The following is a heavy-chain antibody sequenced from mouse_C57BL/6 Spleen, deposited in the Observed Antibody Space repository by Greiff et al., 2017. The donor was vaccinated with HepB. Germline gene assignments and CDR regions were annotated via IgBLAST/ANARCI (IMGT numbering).Heavy chain of an antibody. V-gene: IGHV5-9-1*02. CDR3: TKYSNLFAY. CDR1: GFTFNSYA. CDR2: ISSGGDYI. D-gene: IGHD2-5*01. Sequence: EVKLMESGEGLVKPGGSLKLSLAASGFTFNSYAMSWVRQTPEKRLEWVAYISSGGDYIYYADTVKGRFTISRDNARNTLYLQMSSLKSEDTAMYYCTKYSNLFAYWGQGTLVTVSA. J-gene: IGHJ3*01.